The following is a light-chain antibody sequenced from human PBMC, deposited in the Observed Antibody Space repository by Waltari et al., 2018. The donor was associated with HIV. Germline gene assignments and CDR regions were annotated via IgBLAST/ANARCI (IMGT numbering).Light chain of an antibody. CDR3: QQYYETPPWT. CDR1: QRVLHSSNNKNY. J-gene: IGKJ1*01. V-gene: IGKV4-1*01. Sequence: DIVMTQFPDSLVVSLGGGATINCMSSQRVLHSSNNKNYLAWYQQKPGQPPKVLIYWASSRQPGVPDRFSGSGSGTDFSLTISSLQAEDVAVYYCQQYYETPPWTFGQGTKVEVK. CDR2: WAS.